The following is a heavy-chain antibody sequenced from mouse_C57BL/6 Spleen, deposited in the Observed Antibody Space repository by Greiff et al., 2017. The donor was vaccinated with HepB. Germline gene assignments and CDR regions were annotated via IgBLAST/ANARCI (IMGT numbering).Heavy chain of an antibody. CDR2: IYPGDGDT. CDR1: GYAFSSSW. J-gene: IGHJ2*01. V-gene: IGHV1-82*01. D-gene: IGHD1-1*01. Sequence: QVQLKESGPELVKPGASVKISCKASGYAFSSSWMNWVKQRPGKGLEWIGRIYPGDGDTNYNGKFKGKATLTADKSSSTAYMQLSSLTSEDSAVYFCASPPYGSSLYFDYWGQGTTLTVSS. CDR3: ASPPYGSSLYFDY.